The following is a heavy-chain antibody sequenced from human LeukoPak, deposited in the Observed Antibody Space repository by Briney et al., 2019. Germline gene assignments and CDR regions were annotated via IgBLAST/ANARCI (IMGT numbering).Heavy chain of an antibody. CDR3: VRSVFS. Sequence: PGGSLRLSCAASGFTVNNEYMSGAARAPGRGLECVSLIYADGRTFYADSVKGRFTISRDNSRNTLDLQMDSLRAEDTAVYFCVRSVFSWGQGTRVTVSS. J-gene: IGHJ5*02. V-gene: IGHV3-66*01. CDR2: IYADGRT. D-gene: IGHD2-8*01. CDR1: GFTVNNEY.